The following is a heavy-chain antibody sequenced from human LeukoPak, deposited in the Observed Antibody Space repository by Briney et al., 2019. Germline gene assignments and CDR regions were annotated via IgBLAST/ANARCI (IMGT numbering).Heavy chain of an antibody. V-gene: IGHV1-2*02. CDR2: INPSSGGT. Sequence: GSSVKVSCKPSGYTFTHHFMHWVRHAPGQEREGMGWINPSSGGTSYAQKFQGRVTMTRDTSISTVYMELSSLRSDDTAVYYCARDYELGTPGSAYEYFDNWGQGTLLTVSS. CDR3: ARDYELGTPGSAYEYFDN. CDR1: GYTFTHHF. D-gene: IGHD1-1*01. J-gene: IGHJ4*02.